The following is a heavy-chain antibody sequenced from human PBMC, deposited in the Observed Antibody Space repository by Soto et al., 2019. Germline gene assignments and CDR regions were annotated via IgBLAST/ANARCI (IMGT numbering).Heavy chain of an antibody. CDR1: GFTFEENA. D-gene: IGHD6-6*01. Sequence: EVQLVESGGGLVQPGRSLRLSCAASGFTFEENAMHWVRQAPGKGLEWVSSISWNSGSIDYASSVKGRFTISRDNAKKPLYLQMNSLRAEDTALYYCTKSRPYYFGLDVWGQGTTVTVSS. V-gene: IGHV3-9*01. J-gene: IGHJ6*02. CDR3: TKSRPYYFGLDV. CDR2: ISWNSGSI.